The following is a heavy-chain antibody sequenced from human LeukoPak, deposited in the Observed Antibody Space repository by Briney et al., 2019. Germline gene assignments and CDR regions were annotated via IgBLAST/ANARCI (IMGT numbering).Heavy chain of an antibody. CDR1: GGSISSYY. J-gene: IGHJ4*02. CDR2: IYYSGST. V-gene: IGHV4-59*01. CDR3: ARGRYYYDSSGYYPDFDY. D-gene: IGHD3-22*01. Sequence: SETLSLTCTVSGGSISSYYWSWIRQPPGKGLEWIGYIYYSGSTNYNPSLKSRVTISVDTSKNQFSLKLSSVTAADTDVYYCARGRYYYDSSGYYPDFDYWGQGTLVTVSS.